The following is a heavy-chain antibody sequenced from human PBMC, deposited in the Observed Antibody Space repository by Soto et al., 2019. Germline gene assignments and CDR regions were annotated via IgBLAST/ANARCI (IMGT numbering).Heavy chain of an antibody. D-gene: IGHD2-15*01. CDR2: ISGSGGGI. CDR3: AKNPSLIVVEWFDP. J-gene: IGHJ5*02. CDR1: GFPFSNYG. V-gene: IGHV3-23*01. Sequence: EVQLLESGGGLVQPGGSLRVSCTASGFPFSNYGMSWVRQAPGKGLEWVSSISGSGGGIYYADSVRGRFTISRDNSKNTLYLQMNDLRVEETAVYYCAKNPSLIVVEWFDPWGQGTLVTVSS.